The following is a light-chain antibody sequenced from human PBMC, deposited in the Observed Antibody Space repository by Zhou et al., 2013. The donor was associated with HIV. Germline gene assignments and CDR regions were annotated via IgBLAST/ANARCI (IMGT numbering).Light chain of an antibody. Sequence: DIQMTQSPSTLSASVGDRVTITCRASQSISYWLAWYQQKPGKAPKRLIYSASSLQSGVPSRFSGSGSGTEFTLTISSLHLEDFATYFCLQHNSLPQTFGQGTKVEIK. CDR3: LQHNSLPQT. CDR1: QSISYW. CDR2: SAS. V-gene: IGKV1-5*01. J-gene: IGKJ1*01.